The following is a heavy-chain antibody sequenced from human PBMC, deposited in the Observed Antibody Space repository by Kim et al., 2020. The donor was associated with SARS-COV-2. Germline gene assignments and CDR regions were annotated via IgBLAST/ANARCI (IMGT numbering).Heavy chain of an antibody. CDR3: ATAQAPYYDRLLGY. D-gene: IGHD3-22*01. CDR1: GGSFSGYY. J-gene: IGHJ4*02. Sequence: SETLSLTCAVYGGSFSGYYWSWIRQPPGKGLEWIGEINHSGSTNFNPSLKSRVTISVDTSKNQFSLKLSSVTAADTAVYYCATAQAPYYDRLLGYWGQGT. V-gene: IGHV4-34*01. CDR2: INHSGST.